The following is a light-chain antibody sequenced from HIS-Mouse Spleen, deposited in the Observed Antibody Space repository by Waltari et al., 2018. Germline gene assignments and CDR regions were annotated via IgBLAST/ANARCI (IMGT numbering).Light chain of an antibody. CDR2: AAS. CDR3: LQDYNYPRT. CDR1: QGIRND. V-gene: IGKV1-6*01. Sequence: AIQMPQPQSSLPPSVGDSVPITCRASQGIRNDLGWYQQKPGKAPKLLIYAASSLQSGVPSRFSGSGSGTDFTLTISSLQPEDFATYYCLQDYNYPRTFGQGTKVEIK. J-gene: IGKJ1*01.